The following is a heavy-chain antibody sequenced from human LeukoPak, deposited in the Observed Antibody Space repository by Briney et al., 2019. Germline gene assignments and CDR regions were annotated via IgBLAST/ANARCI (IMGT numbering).Heavy chain of an antibody. J-gene: IGHJ6*03. CDR1: GFTFSSYA. Sequence: GGSLRLSCAASGFTFSSYAMHWVRQAPGKGLEWVAVISYDGSNKYYADSVKGRFTISRGNSKNTLYLQMNSLRAEDTAVYYCAKDLYLSYYYMDVWGKGTTVTIPS. D-gene: IGHD3-10*01. CDR2: ISYDGSNK. CDR3: AKDLYLSYYYMDV. V-gene: IGHV3-30*04.